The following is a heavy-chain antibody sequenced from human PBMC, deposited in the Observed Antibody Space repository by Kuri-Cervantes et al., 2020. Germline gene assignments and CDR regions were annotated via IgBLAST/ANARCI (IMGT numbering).Heavy chain of an antibody. CDR1: GFSLSTSGVG. J-gene: IGHJ6*02. Sequence: SGPTLVKPTQTLTLTCTFSGFSLSTSGVGVGWIRQPPGKALEWLALIYWNDDKRYSPSLKSRLTITKDTSKNQVVLTMANMDPVDTATYYCAHCTLVQTGPYGMDVWGQGTTVTVSS. CDR2: IYWNDDK. CDR3: AHCTLVQTGPYGMDV. V-gene: IGHV2-5*01. D-gene: IGHD4/OR15-4a*01.